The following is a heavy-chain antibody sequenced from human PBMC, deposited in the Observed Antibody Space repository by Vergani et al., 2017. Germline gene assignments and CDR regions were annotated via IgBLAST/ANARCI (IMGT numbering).Heavy chain of an antibody. CDR3: ASGGHGSENGGALQL. V-gene: IGHV5-51*01. CDR1: GYIFSNFW. Sequence: EKQLVQSGSETKKLGESLKISCQAFGYIFSNFWIGWVRQRLGRGLGWMGISYPGDSEVKSNPTFRGQVIFSVDTSVNTAYLQWRSLQASDTATYFCASGGHGSENGGALQLWGQGTNITVSS. CDR2: SYPGDSEV. J-gene: IGHJ3*01. D-gene: IGHD3-10*01.